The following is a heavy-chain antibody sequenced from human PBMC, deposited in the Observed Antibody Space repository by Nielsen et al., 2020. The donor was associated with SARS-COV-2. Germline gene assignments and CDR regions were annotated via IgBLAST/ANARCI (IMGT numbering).Heavy chain of an antibody. CDR3: AKVSGYYLYYYYDMDV. CDR1: GFTFSCYA. J-gene: IGHJ6*02. CDR2: ISGSSGST. V-gene: IGHV3-23*01. D-gene: IGHD3-22*01. Sequence: GGSLRLSSPASGFTFSCYAMSLVRQAPGKGLEWDSAISGSSGSTYYADSVKGRFTISRDNSKNTLYLQMNSLRAEDTAVYYCAKVSGYYLYYYYDMDVWGQGTMVTVSS.